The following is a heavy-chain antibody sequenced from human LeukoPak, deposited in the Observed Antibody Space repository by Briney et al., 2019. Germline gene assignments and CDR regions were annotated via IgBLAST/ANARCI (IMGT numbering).Heavy chain of an antibody. J-gene: IGHJ4*02. D-gene: IGHD4-23*01. CDR3: ARDDYGGCYTY. CDR1: GYSFTGYY. CDR2: INPNSGGT. V-gene: IGHV1-2*02. Sequence: ASVKVSCKASGYSFTGYYIHWVRQAPGQGLEWMGWINPNSGGTNYAQKFQGRVTMTRDTSISTAYMELRRLKSDDTAVYYCARDDYGGCYTYWGQGTLVTVSS.